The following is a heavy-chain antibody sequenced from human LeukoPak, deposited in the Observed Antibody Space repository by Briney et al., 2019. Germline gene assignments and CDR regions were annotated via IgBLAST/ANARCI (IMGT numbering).Heavy chain of an antibody. Sequence: QPVGSLRLSCAASGFTFSSYEMNWVRQAPGKGLEWVSYISSSGSTKYYADSVKGRFTISRDNAKNSLYLQMNSLRDEDTAVYYCVRDWGLAARPDYWGQGTLVTVSS. CDR2: ISSSGSTK. V-gene: IGHV3-48*03. D-gene: IGHD6-6*01. CDR3: VRDWGLAARPDY. J-gene: IGHJ4*02. CDR1: GFTFSSYE.